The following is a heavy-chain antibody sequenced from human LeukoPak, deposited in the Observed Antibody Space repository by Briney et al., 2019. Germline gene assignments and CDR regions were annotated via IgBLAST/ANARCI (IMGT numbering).Heavy chain of an antibody. CDR1: GYTFTGYY. D-gene: IGHD3-10*01. J-gene: IGHJ4*02. CDR2: INPNSGGT. V-gene: IGHV1-2*02. Sequence: ASVKVSCKASGYTFTGYYMHWVRQAPGQGLEWMGWINPNSGGTNYAQKFQGRVTMTRDTSISTAYMELSRLRSDDTAVYYCARSLRRINMVQGVIPYWGQGTLVTVSS. CDR3: ARSLRRINMVQGVIPY.